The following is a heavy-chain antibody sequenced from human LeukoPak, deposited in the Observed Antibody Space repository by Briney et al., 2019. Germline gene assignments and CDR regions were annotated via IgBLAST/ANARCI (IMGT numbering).Heavy chain of an antibody. D-gene: IGHD3-3*01. CDR2: IDPNSGGT. CDR1: GYTFTGYY. CDR3: AGGLKVDTIVSDAILDY. Sequence: ASVKVSCKASGYTFTGYYLHWVRQAPGQGLEWMGWIDPNSGGTNYAQKFQGRVTMTRDTSISTAYMEVSRLRSDDTAVYYCAGGLKVDTIVSDAILDYWGRGILVTVSS. V-gene: IGHV1-2*02. J-gene: IGHJ4*02.